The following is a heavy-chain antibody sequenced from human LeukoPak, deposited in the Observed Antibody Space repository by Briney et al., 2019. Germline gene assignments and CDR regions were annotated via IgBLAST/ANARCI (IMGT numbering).Heavy chain of an antibody. V-gene: IGHV4-39*01. Sequence: SETLSLTCTVSGGSISSSSYYWGWIRQPPGKGLEWIGSIYYSGSTYYNPSLKSRVTISVDTSKNQFSLKLSSVTAADTAVYYCARHGAVPAATVDYWGQGTLVTVSS. CDR1: GGSISSSSYY. CDR2: IYYSGST. D-gene: IGHD2-2*01. CDR3: ARHGAVPAATVDY. J-gene: IGHJ4*02.